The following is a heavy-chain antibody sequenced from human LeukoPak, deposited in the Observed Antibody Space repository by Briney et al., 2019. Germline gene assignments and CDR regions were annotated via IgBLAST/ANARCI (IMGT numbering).Heavy chain of an antibody. V-gene: IGHV3-7*01. CDR1: GFTFSSYW. CDR3: ARVAQYCSGGSCYGDYYYMDV. CDR2: IKQDGSEK. J-gene: IGHJ6*03. D-gene: IGHD2-15*01. Sequence: GGSLRLSCAASGFTFSSYWMSWVRQAPGKGLEWVANIKQDGSEKYYVDSVKGRFTISRDNAKNSLYLQMNSLRAEDTAVYCCARVAQYCSGGSCYGDYYYMDVWGKGTTVTVSS.